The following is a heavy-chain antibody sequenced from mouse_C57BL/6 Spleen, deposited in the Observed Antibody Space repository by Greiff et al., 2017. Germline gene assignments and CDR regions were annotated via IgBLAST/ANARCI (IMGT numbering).Heavy chain of an antibody. CDR1: GYTFTDYY. D-gene: IGHD2-12*01. CDR3: AKRLYGYAMDY. V-gene: IGHV1-26*01. CDR2: INPNNGGT. J-gene: IGHJ4*01. Sequence: EVQLQQSGPELVKPGASVKISCKASGYTFTDYYMNWVKQSHGKSLEWIGDINPNNGGTSYNQKFKGKATLTVDKSSSTAYMELRSLTSEDSAVYYCAKRLYGYAMDYWGQGTSVTVSS.